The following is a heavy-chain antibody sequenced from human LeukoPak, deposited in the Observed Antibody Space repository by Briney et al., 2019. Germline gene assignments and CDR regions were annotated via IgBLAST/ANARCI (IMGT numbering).Heavy chain of an antibody. CDR2: IYYSGST. V-gene: IGHV4-59*01. CDR1: GGSISSYY. CDR3: AKAARDLTTIDY. D-gene: IGHD1-1*01. J-gene: IGHJ4*02. Sequence: SETLSPTCTVSGGSISSYYWSWIRQPPGKGLEWIGYIYYSGSTNYNPSLKSRVTISVDTSKNQFSLKLTSVTAADTAVYYCAKAARDLTTIDYWGQGTLVTVSS.